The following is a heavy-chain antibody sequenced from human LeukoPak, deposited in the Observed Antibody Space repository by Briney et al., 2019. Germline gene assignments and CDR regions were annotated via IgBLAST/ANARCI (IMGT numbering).Heavy chain of an antibody. V-gene: IGHV3-23*01. CDR2: ISGDDDRT. Sequence: GGSLRLSCAASGFTFASFAMTWVRQAPGKGLEWVSTISGDDDRTYYADSVQGRFTISRDYSRNTVYLQMNSLGTEDTARYYCAKGPKINSGYHPASWGQGTLVSVSS. D-gene: IGHD3-22*01. CDR1: GFTFASFA. CDR3: AKGPKINSGYHPAS. J-gene: IGHJ5*02.